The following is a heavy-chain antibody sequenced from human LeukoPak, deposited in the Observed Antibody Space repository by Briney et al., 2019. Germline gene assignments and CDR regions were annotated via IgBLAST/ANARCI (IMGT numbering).Heavy chain of an antibody. D-gene: IGHD1-20*01. Sequence: GSLKISCKGSGYSFTSYWIGWVRQMPGKGLEWMGIIYPGDSDTRYGPSFQGQVTISADKSISTAYLQWSSLKASDTAMYYCARAITGTDRLVDYWGQGTLVTVSS. J-gene: IGHJ4*02. V-gene: IGHV5-51*01. CDR3: ARAITGTDRLVDY. CDR2: IYPGDSDT. CDR1: GYSFTSYW.